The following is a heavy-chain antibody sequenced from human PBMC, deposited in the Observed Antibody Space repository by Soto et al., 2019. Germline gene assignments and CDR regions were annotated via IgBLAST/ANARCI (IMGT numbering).Heavy chain of an antibody. CDR3: ARDLAAVPRAFDY. Sequence: SETLSLTCTVSGGSISSYFYIWVRQPPGKGLEWIGSVYYTGTTDYNPSLKSRVTISVDTSKTQLSLNLRSVTAADTAVYYCARDLAAVPRAFDYWGRGTLVTVSS. CDR1: GGSISSYF. D-gene: IGHD6-13*01. CDR2: VYYTGTT. J-gene: IGHJ4*02. V-gene: IGHV4-59*01.